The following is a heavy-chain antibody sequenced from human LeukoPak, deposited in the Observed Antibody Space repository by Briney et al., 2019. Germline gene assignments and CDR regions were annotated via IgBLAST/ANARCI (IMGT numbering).Heavy chain of an antibody. CDR3: AREPRKQPGYYYYGMDV. V-gene: IGHV7-4-1*02. J-gene: IGHJ6*02. CDR2: INTNTGNP. Sequence: ASVKVSCKASGYTFTSYAMNWVRQAPGQGLEWMGWINTNTGNPTYAQGFTGRFVFSLDTSVSTAYLQISGLKAEDTAVYYCAREPRKQPGYYYYGMDVWGQGTTVTVSS. CDR1: GYTFTSYA. D-gene: IGHD1-14*01.